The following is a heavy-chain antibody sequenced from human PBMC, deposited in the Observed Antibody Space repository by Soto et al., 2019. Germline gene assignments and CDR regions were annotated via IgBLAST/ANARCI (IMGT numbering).Heavy chain of an antibody. CDR2: IIPIFGTA. Sequence: SVKVSCKASGGTFSSYAISWVRQAPGQGLEWMGGIIPIFGTANYAQKFEGRVTITADESTSTAYMELSSLRSEDTAVYYCADTRSGDYYYGMDVWGQGTTVTVSS. CDR1: GGTFSSYA. J-gene: IGHJ6*02. V-gene: IGHV1-69*13. CDR3: ADTRSGDYYYGMDV.